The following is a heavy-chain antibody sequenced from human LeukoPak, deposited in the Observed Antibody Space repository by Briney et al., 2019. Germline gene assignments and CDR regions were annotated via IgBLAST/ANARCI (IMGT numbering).Heavy chain of an antibody. V-gene: IGHV4-59*08. Sequence: SETLSLTCTVSGGSIGSYYWSWIRQPPGKGLEWIGYIYYSGSTNYNPSLKSRVTISVDTSKNQFSLKLSSVTAADTAVYYCARNSGYVDYWGQGTLVTVSS. CDR1: GGSIGSYY. D-gene: IGHD1-26*01. CDR2: IYYSGST. CDR3: ARNSGYVDY. J-gene: IGHJ4*02.